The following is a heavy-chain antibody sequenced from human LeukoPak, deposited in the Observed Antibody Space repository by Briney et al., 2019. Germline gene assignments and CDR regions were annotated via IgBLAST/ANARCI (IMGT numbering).Heavy chain of an antibody. V-gene: IGHV1-2*02. CDR2: IYPNSGGT. J-gene: IGHJ4*02. CDR1: GYTFSGYY. D-gene: IGHD6-19*01. CDR3: ARNGIEVAGYDY. Sequence: ASVKVSCKASGYTFSGYYLHWVRQAPRQGLEWMGWIYPNSGGTNEAQKFQGRVTLTRDTSISTAYMELSRLTSDDTALYYCARNGIEVAGYDYWGQGTVVAVSS.